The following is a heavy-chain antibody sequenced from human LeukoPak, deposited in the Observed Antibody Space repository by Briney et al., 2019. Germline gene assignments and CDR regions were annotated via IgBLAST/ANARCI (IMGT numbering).Heavy chain of an antibody. CDR3: AKREASSFEH. J-gene: IGHJ4*02. Sequence: PGGSLTLSCVASGFILSSSVMGWLRQAPGKGLEWVSTFSGSSGNTYYADSVKGRFTISRDISKNTLYLQMNSLRAEETAVYYCAKREASSFEHWGQGTLVTVSS. CDR1: GFILSSSV. CDR2: FSGSSGNT. V-gene: IGHV3-23*01. D-gene: IGHD2-2*01.